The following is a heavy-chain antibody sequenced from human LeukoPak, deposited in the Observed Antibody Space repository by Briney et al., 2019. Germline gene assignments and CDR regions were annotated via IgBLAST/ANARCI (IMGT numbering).Heavy chain of an antibody. V-gene: IGHV4-34*01. CDR2: INHSGST. CDR3: ARGLHCSGGSCYFNWFDP. J-gene: IGHJ5*02. D-gene: IGHD2-15*01. Sequence: GSLRLSCAASGFTFDDYGMSWIRQPPGKGLEWIGEINHSGSTNYNPSLKSRVTISVDTSKNQFSLKLSSVTAADTAVYYCARGLHCSGGSCYFNWFDPWGQGTLVTVSS. CDR1: GFTFDDYG.